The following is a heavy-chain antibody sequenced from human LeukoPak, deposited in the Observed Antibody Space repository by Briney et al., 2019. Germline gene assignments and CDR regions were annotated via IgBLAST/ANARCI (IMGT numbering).Heavy chain of an antibody. D-gene: IGHD5-18*01. Sequence: SVKVSCKASGGTFSSYAISWVRQAPGQGLEWMGGIIPIFGTANYAQTFQGRVTITADESTSTAYMELSSLRSEDTAVYYCALGYSYGRYDYWGQGTLVTVSS. CDR3: ALGYSYGRYDY. J-gene: IGHJ4*02. CDR2: IIPIFGTA. CDR1: GGTFSSYA. V-gene: IGHV1-69*13.